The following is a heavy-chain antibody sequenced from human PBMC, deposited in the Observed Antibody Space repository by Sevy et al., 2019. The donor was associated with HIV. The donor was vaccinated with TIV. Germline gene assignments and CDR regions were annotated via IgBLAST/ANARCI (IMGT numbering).Heavy chain of an antibody. D-gene: IGHD2-21*01. CDR2: IRYDGTRK. CDR1: GFTFSYYG. CDR3: ARGGDFLLTD. J-gene: IGHJ4*02. V-gene: IGHV3-30*02. Sequence: GGSLRLSCAASGFTFSYYGMHWVRQAPGKGLEWVAFIRYDGTRKDYADSVKGRFTISRDNSKKTLFLQMNSLRAEDTAVYYCARGGDFLLTDWGQGALVTVSS.